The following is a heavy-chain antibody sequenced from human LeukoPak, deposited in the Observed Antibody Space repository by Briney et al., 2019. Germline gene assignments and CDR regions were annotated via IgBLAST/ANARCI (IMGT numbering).Heavy chain of an antibody. Sequence: PSETLSLICAVHGGTFSRYYWSWLRQPPGKGLEWIGEINHSGSTNYNPSLKSRVTKSADTSKNQFSLELSTVIAACAAAYYSRANADQRLGLVDNWGQGTMVTVSS. V-gene: IGHV4-34*08. CDR1: GGTFSRYY. CDR2: INHSGST. CDR3: RANADQRLGLVDN. D-gene: IGHD6-25*01. J-gene: IGHJ3*02.